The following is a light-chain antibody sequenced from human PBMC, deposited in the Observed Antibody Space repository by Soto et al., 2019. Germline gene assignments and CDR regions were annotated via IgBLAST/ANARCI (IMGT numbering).Light chain of an antibody. CDR3: HQYQCSWT. CDR2: DAS. V-gene: IGKV1-5*01. CDR1: QSISSW. Sequence: DIQMTQSPSTLSSSVGSIVIITCRSSQSISSWLAWYHQRPGKAPNLLIYDASSLESGVPSRFSGSGYGTEFTLTISSLQPDDFATYYCHQYQCSWTFGQGTKVDIK. J-gene: IGKJ1*01.